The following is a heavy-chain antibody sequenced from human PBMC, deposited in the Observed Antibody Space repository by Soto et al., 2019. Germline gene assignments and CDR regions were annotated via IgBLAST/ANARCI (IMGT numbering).Heavy chain of an antibody. D-gene: IGHD3-9*01. Sequence: SETLSLTCTVSGGSISSSSYYWGWIRQPPGKGLEWIGSIYYSGSTYYNPSLKSRVTISVDTSKNQFSLKLSSVTAADTAVYYCARGGYFDWLSDFDYWGQGTLVTVS. J-gene: IGHJ4*02. V-gene: IGHV4-39*01. CDR2: IYYSGST. CDR1: GGSISSSSYY. CDR3: ARGGYFDWLSDFDY.